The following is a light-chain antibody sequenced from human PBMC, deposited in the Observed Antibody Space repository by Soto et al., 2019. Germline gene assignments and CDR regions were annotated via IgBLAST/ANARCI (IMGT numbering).Light chain of an antibody. J-gene: IGKJ2*01. Sequence: DVVMTQSPLSLPVTLGQPASISCRSSQSLAYSDGNTYLSWFQQRPGHSPRRLIYKVSNRDSGVPDRFSGSGSCSDFILKISGVEAEDVGVYYCMQGTHWPPYTFGQGTKLEIK. CDR2: KVS. CDR3: MQGTHWPPYT. CDR1: QSLAYSDGNTY. V-gene: IGKV2-30*01.